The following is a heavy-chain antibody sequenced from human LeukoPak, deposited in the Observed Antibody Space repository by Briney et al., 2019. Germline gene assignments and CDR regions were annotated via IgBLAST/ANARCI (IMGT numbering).Heavy chain of an antibody. CDR3: ARGRVSRNWFDP. J-gene: IGHJ5*02. V-gene: IGHV1-8*01. CDR1: GYTFTSYD. CDR2: MNPNSGNT. D-gene: IGHD6-6*01. Sequence: GASVKVSCKASGYTFTSYDINWVRQATGQGLEWMGWMNPNSGNTGYAQKFQGRVTMTRNTSISTAYMELSSLRSEDTAVYYCARGRVSRNWFDPWGRGTLVTVSS.